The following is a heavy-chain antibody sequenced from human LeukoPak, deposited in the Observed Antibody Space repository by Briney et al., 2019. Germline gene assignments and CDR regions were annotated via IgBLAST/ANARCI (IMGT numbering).Heavy chain of an antibody. V-gene: IGHV3-11*01. D-gene: IGHD3/OR15-3a*01. CDR1: GFTFSDYY. CDR2: ISSTGNTI. CDR3: ARDLGYDFADH. Sequence: GGSLRLSCAVSGFTFSDYYMNWIRRAPGKGLEWVSYISSTGNTIFYADSVKGRFTVSRDNAHNSLYLQMNSLRAEDTAVYYRARDLGYDFADHWGQGTLVTVSS. J-gene: IGHJ4*02.